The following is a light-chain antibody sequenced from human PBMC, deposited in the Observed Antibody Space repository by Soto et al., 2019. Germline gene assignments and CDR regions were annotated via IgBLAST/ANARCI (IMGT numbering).Light chain of an antibody. V-gene: IGLV1-44*01. CDR3: AAWDDSLKGLV. CDR2: SDN. J-gene: IGLJ3*02. Sequence: QSVLTQSPSASGTPGQRVTISCSGSRSNVGGNTVNWYQQYPGAAPKLLIFSDNQRPSGVPDRFSGSKSGTSASLAISGLQSEDEADYHCAAWDDSLKGLVFGGGTKLTVL. CDR1: RSNVGGNT.